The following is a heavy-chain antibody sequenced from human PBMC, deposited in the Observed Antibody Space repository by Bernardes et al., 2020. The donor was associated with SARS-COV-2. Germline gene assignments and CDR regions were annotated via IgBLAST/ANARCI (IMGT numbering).Heavy chain of an antibody. CDR1: GYTFTSYH. CDR3: ARVVNQGLNP. CDR2: INPSDGGT. Sequence: ASVKVSCKASGYTFTSYHMHWVRQAPGQGLEWMGIINPSDGGTLYTEKFQGRVSMTRDTSTSTVYMELSSLRSEDTAVYYCARVVNQGLNPWGQGTLVTVSS. D-gene: IGHD6-25*01. J-gene: IGHJ5*02. V-gene: IGHV1-46*03.